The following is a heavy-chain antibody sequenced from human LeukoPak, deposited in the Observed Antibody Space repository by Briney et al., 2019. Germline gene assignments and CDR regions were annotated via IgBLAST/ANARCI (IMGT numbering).Heavy chain of an antibody. D-gene: IGHD6-13*01. CDR1: GFTFSSYA. V-gene: IGHV3-64*01. CDR2: ISSNGGST. CDR3: ARDAPDESTIAAAGFFDY. J-gene: IGHJ4*02. Sequence: GGSLRLSCAASGFTFSSYAMHWVRQAPGKGLEYVSAISSNGGSTYYANSVKGRFTISRDNSKNTLYLQMGSLRAEDMAVYYCARDAPDESTIAAAGFFDYWGQGTLVTVSS.